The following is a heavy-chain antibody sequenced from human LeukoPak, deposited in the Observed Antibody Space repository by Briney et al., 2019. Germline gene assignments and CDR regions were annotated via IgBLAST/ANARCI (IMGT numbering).Heavy chain of an antibody. D-gene: IGHD4-23*01. J-gene: IGHJ4*02. V-gene: IGHV1-2*02. CDR3: ARDYYGGKGAPDY. Sequence: GASVKVSCKASGYTFTGYYMHWVRQAPGQGLEWMGWINPNSGGTNYAQKFQGRVTMTRDTSISTAYMELSRLRSDDTAVYYCARDYYGGKGAPDYWGQGTLVTVSS. CDR2: INPNSGGT. CDR1: GYTFTGYY.